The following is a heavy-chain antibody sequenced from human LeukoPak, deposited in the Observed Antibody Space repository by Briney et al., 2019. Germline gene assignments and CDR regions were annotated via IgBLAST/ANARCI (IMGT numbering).Heavy chain of an antibody. D-gene: IGHD2-15*01. CDR2: ISTSGSPK. J-gene: IGHJ4*02. CDR1: GFTFSSYE. V-gene: IGHV3-48*03. CDR3: AREAGSGPYGPDTLFDY. Sequence: PGGPLRLSCAASGFTFSSYEMSWVRQAPGKGLEWVSYISTSGSPKYYADSVKGRFTISRDSAKTSLYLQMNSLRAEDTAVYYCAREAGSGPYGPDTLFDYWGQGTLVTVSS.